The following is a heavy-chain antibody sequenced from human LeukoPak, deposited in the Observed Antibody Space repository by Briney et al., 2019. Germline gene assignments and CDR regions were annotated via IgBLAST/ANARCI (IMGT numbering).Heavy chain of an antibody. D-gene: IGHD3-22*01. V-gene: IGHV3-23*01. J-gene: IGHJ4*02. CDR3: ATPYYYDSSGYYPRFDY. CDR2: ISGSGGST. Sequence: GGSLRLSCAASGFTFSSYAMSWVRQAPGKGLEWVSAISGSGGSTYYADSVKGRFTISRDNSKNTLYLQMNSLRAEDTAVYYCATPYYYDSSGYYPRFDYWGRGTLVTVSS. CDR1: GFTFSSYA.